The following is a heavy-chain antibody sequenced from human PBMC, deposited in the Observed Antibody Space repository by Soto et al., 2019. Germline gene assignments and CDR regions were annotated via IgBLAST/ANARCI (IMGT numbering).Heavy chain of an antibody. Sequence: EVNLLESGGGVVQPGESLRISCVGSGFTFKNYAMTWVRQAPGKGLEWVSGTTGSGANKHYADYVRGRFTISRANSKKTCYLEMKSLRVEDTAVYYCAKDGDFGEDGPAEYFEHWGQGTLVTVSS. CDR2: TTGSGANK. CDR3: AKDGDFGEDGPAEYFEH. CDR1: GFTFKNYA. J-gene: IGHJ1*01. D-gene: IGHD4-17*01. V-gene: IGHV3-23*01.